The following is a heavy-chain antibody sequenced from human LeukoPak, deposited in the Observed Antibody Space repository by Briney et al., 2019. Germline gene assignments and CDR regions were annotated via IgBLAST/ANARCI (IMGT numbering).Heavy chain of an antibody. CDR2: IYYSGST. D-gene: IGHD6-13*01. V-gene: IGHV4-39*01. J-gene: IGHJ4*02. Sequence: SETLCLTCTVSGGSISSSSYYWGWIRQPPGKGLEWIGSIYYSGSTYYNPSLKSRVTISVDTSKNQFSLKLSSVTAADTAVYYCASGSGREQQLVLGYWGQGTLVTVSS. CDR3: ASGSGREQQLVLGY. CDR1: GGSISSSSYY.